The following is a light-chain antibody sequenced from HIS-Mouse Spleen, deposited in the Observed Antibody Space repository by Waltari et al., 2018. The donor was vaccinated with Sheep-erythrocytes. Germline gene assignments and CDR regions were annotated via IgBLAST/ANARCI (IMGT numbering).Light chain of an antibody. Sequence: DIQMTQSPSTLSASVGDSVTIPCRASQRISSWLAWYQQKPGKAPKLLIYKASSLESGVPSRFSGSGSGTEFTLTISSLQPDDFATYYCQQYNSYSPLTFGGGTKVEIK. CDR1: QRISSW. J-gene: IGKJ4*01. V-gene: IGKV1-5*03. CDR3: QQYNSYSPLT. CDR2: KAS.